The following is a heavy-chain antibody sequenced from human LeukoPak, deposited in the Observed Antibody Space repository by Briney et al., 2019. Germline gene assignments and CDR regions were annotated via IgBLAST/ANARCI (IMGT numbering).Heavy chain of an antibody. CDR2: INHSGST. CDR1: GGSFSGYY. J-gene: IGHJ5*02. Sequence: SETLSLTCAVSGGSFSGYYWSWIRQPPGKGLEWIGEINHSGSTNYNPSLKSRVTISVDTSKNQFSLKLSSVTAADTAVNYCASRNWFDPWGQGTLVTVSS. CDR3: ASRNWFDP. V-gene: IGHV4-34*01.